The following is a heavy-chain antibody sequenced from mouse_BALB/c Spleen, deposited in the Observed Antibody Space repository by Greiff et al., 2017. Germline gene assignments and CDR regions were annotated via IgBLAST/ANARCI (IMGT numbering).Heavy chain of an antibody. CDR2: ISSGSSTI. CDR1: GFTFSSFG. V-gene: IGHV5-17*02. Sequence: EVKLVESGGGLVQPGGSRKLSCAASGFTFSSFGMHWVRQAPEKGLEWVAYISSGSSTIYYADTVKGRFTISRDNPKNTLFLQMTSLRSEDTAMYYCARSGLTGTGYFDVWGAGTTVTVSS. CDR3: ARSGLTGTGYFDV. D-gene: IGHD4-1*01. J-gene: IGHJ1*01.